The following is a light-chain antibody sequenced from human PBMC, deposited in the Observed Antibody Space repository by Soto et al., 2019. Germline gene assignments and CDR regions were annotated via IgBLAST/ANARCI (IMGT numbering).Light chain of an antibody. J-gene: IGKJ1*01. V-gene: IGKV3-15*01. CDR2: GAS. CDR3: QQYNYWPRT. CDR1: QSVSSN. Sequence: EIVMTQSPGTLSVSPGERATLSCRASQSVSSNLAWYQQKPGQAPRLLIYGASTRATGIPARFSGSRSGTEFTLTISSLQSEDFAVYYCQQYNYWPRTFGQGTKVEIK.